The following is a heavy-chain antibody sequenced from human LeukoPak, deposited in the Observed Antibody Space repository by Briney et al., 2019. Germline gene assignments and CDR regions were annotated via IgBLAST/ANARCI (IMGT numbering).Heavy chain of an antibody. Sequence: PSETLSLTCAVYGGSFSGYYWSCIRQPPGKGLEWIGEINHSGRTNYNPSLKSRVTISVDTSKNQFSLKLSSVTAADTAVYYCARTTEGGYTYNYFYYYYMDVWGKGTTVTISS. CDR2: INHSGRT. D-gene: IGHD5-18*01. CDR3: ARTTEGGYTYNYFYYYYMDV. V-gene: IGHV4-34*01. J-gene: IGHJ6*03. CDR1: GGSFSGYY.